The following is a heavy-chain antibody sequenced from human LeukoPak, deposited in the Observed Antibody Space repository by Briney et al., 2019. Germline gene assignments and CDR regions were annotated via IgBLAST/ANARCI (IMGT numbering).Heavy chain of an antibody. J-gene: IGHJ6*03. CDR1: GFTVSSNY. CDR3: ARLEGYGSGRYYYYMDV. CDR2: ISTSSSYI. V-gene: IGHV3-21*01. Sequence: NPGGSLRLSCAASGFTVSSNYMSWVRQAPGKGLEWVSSISTSSSYIYYADSVKGRFTISRDNAKNSLYLQMNSLRAEDTAVYYCARLEGYGSGRYYYYMDVWGKGTTVTVSS. D-gene: IGHD3-10*01.